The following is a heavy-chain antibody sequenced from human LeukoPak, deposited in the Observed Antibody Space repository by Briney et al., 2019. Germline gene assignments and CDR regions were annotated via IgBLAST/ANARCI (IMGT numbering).Heavy chain of an antibody. CDR3: ARTGRIYDSSSWYPDRVGGYYYMDV. CDR2: ILSHGRND. J-gene: IGHJ6*03. CDR1: GFTFSNYD. Sequence: PGGSLRLSCAASGFTFSNYDMHWVRQASGKGLQWVAGILSHGRNDYYADSVRGRFIITRDNSKNTLYLQMNSLRAEDTAVYYCARTGRIYDSSSWYPDRVGGYYYMDVWGKGTTVTVSS. D-gene: IGHD6-13*01. V-gene: IGHV3-30*07.